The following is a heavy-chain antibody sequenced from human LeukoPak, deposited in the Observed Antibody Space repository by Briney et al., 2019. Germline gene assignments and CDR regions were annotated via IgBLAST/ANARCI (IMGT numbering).Heavy chain of an antibody. CDR1: GASISSYY. Sequence: SETLSLTCTVSGASISSYYWSWIRQPPGKGLEWIGYISYSGSTNYNPSLQSRVTISADTSKNQVSLTLSSVTAADTAVYYCARHPELYFFDYWGQGTLVTVSS. CDR2: ISYSGST. D-gene: IGHD3-10*01. J-gene: IGHJ4*02. V-gene: IGHV4-59*08. CDR3: ARHPELYFFDY.